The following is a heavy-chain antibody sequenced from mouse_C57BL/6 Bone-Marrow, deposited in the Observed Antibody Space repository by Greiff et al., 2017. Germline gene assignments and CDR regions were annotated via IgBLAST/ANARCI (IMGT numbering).Heavy chain of an antibody. CDR2: ISDGGSYT. CDR3: ARDYLFWFAY. Sequence: VQVVESGGGLVKPGGSLKLSCAASGFTFSSYAMSWVRQTPEKRLEWVATISDGGSYTYYPDNVKGRFTISRDNAKNNLYLQMSHLKSEDTAMYYCARDYLFWFAYWGQGTLVTVSA. CDR1: GFTFSSYA. D-gene: IGHD6-2*01. V-gene: IGHV5-4*01. J-gene: IGHJ3*01.